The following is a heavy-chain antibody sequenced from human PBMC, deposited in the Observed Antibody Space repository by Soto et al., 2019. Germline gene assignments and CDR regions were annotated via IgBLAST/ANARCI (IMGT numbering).Heavy chain of an antibody. V-gene: IGHV4-59*01. Sequence: QVQLQESGPGLVKPSETLSLTCTVSGGSISSYYWSWIRQPPGKGLEWIGYIYYSGSTNYNPSLKSRVTISVDTSKNQFSLKLSSVTAADTAVYYCARGGRWDAVDLWGQGTMVTVSS. CDR1: GGSISSYY. J-gene: IGHJ3*01. CDR3: ARGGRWDAVDL. CDR2: IYYSGST.